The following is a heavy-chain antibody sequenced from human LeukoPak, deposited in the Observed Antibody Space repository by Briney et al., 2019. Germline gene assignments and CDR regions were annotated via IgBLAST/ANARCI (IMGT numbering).Heavy chain of an antibody. V-gene: IGHV4-34*01. J-gene: IGHJ5*02. Sequence: PSETLSLTCAVYGGSFSGYYWSWIRQPPGKGLEWIGEINHSGSTNYNPSLKSRVTISVDTSKNQFSLKLSSVTAADTAVYYCARGQGIVVVPAANWFDPWGQGTLVTVSS. CDR3: ARGQGIVVVPAANWFDP. CDR1: GGSFSGYY. D-gene: IGHD2-2*01. CDR2: INHSGST.